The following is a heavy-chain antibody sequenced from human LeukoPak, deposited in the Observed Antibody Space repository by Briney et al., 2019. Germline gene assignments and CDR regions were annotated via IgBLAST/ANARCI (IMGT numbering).Heavy chain of an antibody. CDR2: INHSEST. CDR1: GGSFRGYY. V-gene: IGHV4-34*01. Sequence: SETLSLTCAVYGGSFRGYYWSWIRQPPGKGLEWIGEINHSESTNYNPSLKSRVTISVDTSKNQFSLKLSSVTAADTAVYYCARERVATDGAFDIWGQGTMVTVSS. J-gene: IGHJ3*02. CDR3: ARERVATDGAFDI. D-gene: IGHD5-12*01.